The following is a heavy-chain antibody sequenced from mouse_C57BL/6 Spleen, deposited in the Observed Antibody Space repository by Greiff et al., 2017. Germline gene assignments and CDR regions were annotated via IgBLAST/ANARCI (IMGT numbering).Heavy chain of an antibody. D-gene: IGHD2-5*01. CDR1: GYTFTSYG. CDR3: ADYYSNYRFAY. Sequence: QVQLKQSGAELARPGASVKLSCKASGYTFTSYGISWVKQRTGQGLEWIGEIYPRSGNTYYNEKFKGKATLTADKSSSTAYMELRSLTSEDSAVYFCADYYSNYRFAYWGQGTLVTVSA. J-gene: IGHJ3*01. V-gene: IGHV1-81*01. CDR2: IYPRSGNT.